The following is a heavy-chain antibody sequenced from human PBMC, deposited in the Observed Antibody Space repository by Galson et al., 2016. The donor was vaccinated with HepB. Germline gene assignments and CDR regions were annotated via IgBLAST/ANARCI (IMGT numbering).Heavy chain of an antibody. CDR3: ARSLIGTQGYYYYGLEV. CDR2: IYNNGET. J-gene: IGHJ6*02. D-gene: IGHD1-7*01. V-gene: IGHV3-53*01. Sequence: SLRLSCAASGFTVSTSYMSWVRQAPGKGLEWVSVIYNNGETYYADSVRGRFTISRDNSKNTLFLEMNSLRAEETAVYYCARSLIGTQGYYYYGLEVWGQGTTVIVSS. CDR1: GFTVSTSY.